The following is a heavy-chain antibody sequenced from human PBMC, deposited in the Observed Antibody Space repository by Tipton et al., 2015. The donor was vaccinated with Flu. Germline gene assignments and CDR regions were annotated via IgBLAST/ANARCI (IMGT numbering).Heavy chain of an antibody. D-gene: IGHD5-24*01. CDR3: ARGQDGYNVFDY. Sequence: CAASGFTFSSYAMHWVRQAPGKGLEWVAVISYDGTYKEYTDSVKGRFTISRDYSKNTLYLQMNSLTAEDTAIYYCARGQDGYNVFDYWGQGTLITVSS. V-gene: IGHV3-30-3*01. CDR1: GFTFSSYA. J-gene: IGHJ4*02. CDR2: ISYDGTYK.